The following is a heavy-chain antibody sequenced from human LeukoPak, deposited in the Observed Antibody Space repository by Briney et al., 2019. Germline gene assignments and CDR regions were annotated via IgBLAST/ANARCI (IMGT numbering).Heavy chain of an antibody. V-gene: IGHV3-66*02. Sequence: GGSLRLSCAASGFTVSSNYMSWVRQTPGKGLEWVSVIYGGGSTYYADSVKGRFTISRDNSKNTLYLQMNSLRAEDTAVYYCARGFLFEYYYDSSGSPHAFDIWGQGTMATVSS. CDR1: GFTVSSNY. J-gene: IGHJ3*02. CDR3: ARGFLFEYYYDSSGSPHAFDI. CDR2: IYGGGST. D-gene: IGHD3-22*01.